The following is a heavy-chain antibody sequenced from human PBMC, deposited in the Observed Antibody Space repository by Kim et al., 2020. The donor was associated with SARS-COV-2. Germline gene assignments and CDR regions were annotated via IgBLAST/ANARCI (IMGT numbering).Heavy chain of an antibody. D-gene: IGHD5-18*01. CDR3: ARGEYSYGYYYYGMDV. J-gene: IGHJ6*02. Sequence: SLKGRFTISRDKSKNTLYLQMNSLRAEDTAVYYCARGEYSYGYYYYGMDVWGQGTTVTVSS. V-gene: IGHV3-53*01.